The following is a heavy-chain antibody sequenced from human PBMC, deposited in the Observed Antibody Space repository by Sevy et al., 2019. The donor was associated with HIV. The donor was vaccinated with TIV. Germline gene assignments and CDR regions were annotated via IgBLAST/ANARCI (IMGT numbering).Heavy chain of an antibody. CDR3: ARGPYNSGLRFDF. Sequence: GGSLRLSCVASGFSLSDYAMHWVRQGPDKGLAWVAVISFDGGNTYYSDAVEGRFTISRDNSMNTVFLQTNSLSPDDTALYYCARGPYNSGLRFDFWGQGTLVTVSS. J-gene: IGHJ4*02. V-gene: IGHV3-30-3*01. D-gene: IGHD5-12*01. CDR2: ISFDGGNT. CDR1: GFSLSDYA.